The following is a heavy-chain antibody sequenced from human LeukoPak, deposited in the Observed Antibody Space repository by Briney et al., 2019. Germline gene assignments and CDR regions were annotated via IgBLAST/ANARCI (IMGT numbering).Heavy chain of an antibody. CDR1: GFTFRSYS. Sequence: GGSLRLSCAASGFTFRSYSMNWVRQAPGKGLEWVSTISSSSGYTYYAESAKGRFTISRDNAKNSLYLQMNSLRAEDTAVYYCGRDFNYWGQGTLVAVAS. CDR3: GRDFNY. V-gene: IGHV3-21*01. CDR2: ISSSSGYT. J-gene: IGHJ4*02.